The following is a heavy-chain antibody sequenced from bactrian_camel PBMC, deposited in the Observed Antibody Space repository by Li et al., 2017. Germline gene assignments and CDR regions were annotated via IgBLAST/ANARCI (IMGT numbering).Heavy chain of an antibody. CDR2: IYTGGGTGI. J-gene: IGHJ4*01. D-gene: IGHD2*01. Sequence: VQLVESGGGSVLAGGSLRLSCVVSGYADNSDCVGWFRQAPGKEREGVASIYTGGGTGIWHADSVKGRFAISQGDARNTVYLEMRDLRPEDTAMYYCAAEGLEAYCGGNYWGQGTQVTVS. CDR1: GYADNSDC. V-gene: IGHV3S40*01. CDR3: AAEGLEAYCGGNY.